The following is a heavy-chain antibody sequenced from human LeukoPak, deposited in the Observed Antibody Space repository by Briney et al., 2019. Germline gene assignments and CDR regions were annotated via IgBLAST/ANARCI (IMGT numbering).Heavy chain of an antibody. Sequence: PSETLSLTCTVSGGSISSSSYYWGWIRQPPGKGLEWIGSIYYSGSTYYNPSLKSRVTISVGTSKNQFSLKLSSVTAADTAVYYCARAYYYDSSGYIYAFDIWGQGTMVTVSS. CDR2: IYYSGST. CDR3: ARAYYYDSSGYIYAFDI. J-gene: IGHJ3*02. CDR1: GGSISSSSYY. D-gene: IGHD3-22*01. V-gene: IGHV4-39*07.